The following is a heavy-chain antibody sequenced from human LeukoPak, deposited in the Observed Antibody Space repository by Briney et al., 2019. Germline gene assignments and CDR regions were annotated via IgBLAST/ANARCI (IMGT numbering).Heavy chain of an antibody. D-gene: IGHD3-3*01. Sequence: GGSLRLSRAASGFTFSSYAMSWVRQAPGKGLEWVSAISGSGGSTYYADSVKGRFTISRDNSKNTLYLQMNSLRAEDTAVYYCAKDRQYYDFWSALLTFDYWGQGTLVTVSS. CDR3: AKDRQYYDFWSALLTFDY. V-gene: IGHV3-23*01. J-gene: IGHJ4*02. CDR1: GFTFSSYA. CDR2: ISGSGGST.